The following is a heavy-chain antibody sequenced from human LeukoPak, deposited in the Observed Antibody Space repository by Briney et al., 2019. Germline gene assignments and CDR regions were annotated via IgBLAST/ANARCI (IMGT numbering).Heavy chain of an antibody. V-gene: IGHV1-69*13. J-gene: IGHJ5*02. CDR2: IIPILRTT. CDR3: SRGANDIATRGTVGNWFDL. Sequence: GASVKVSCKASGYTFTSYAMNWVRQAPGQGLEWMGGIIPILRTTTYAQKFQGGVTITADESTNTVHMEMGSLRSEDTAVYYCSRGANDIATRGTVGNWFDLWGQGTLVTVSS. D-gene: IGHD3-9*01. CDR1: GYTFTSYA.